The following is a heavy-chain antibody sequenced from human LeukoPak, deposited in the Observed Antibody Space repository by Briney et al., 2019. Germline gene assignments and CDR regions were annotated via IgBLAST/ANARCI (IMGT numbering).Heavy chain of an antibody. D-gene: IGHD3-10*01. CDR2: IYSGGST. V-gene: IGHV3-53*01. J-gene: IGHJ4*02. CDR1: GFTVSSNY. Sequence: GGSLRLSCAASGFTVSSNYMSWVRQAPGKGLEWVSVIYSGGSTYYADSVKGRFTISRDNSKNTLYLQMNSLRAEDTAVYYCASSAREYYGSGSHYFDYWGQGTLVTVSS. CDR3: ASSAREYYGSGSHYFDY.